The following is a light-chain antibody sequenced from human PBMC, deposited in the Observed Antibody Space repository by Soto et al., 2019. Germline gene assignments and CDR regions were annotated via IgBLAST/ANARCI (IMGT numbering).Light chain of an antibody. J-gene: IGLJ2*01. V-gene: IGLV2-8*01. CDR1: SSDVGGYNY. CDR2: DVS. CDR3: CSYAGSLVV. Sequence: QSVLTQPPSASGSPGQSVTISCTGTSSDVGGYNYVSWYQQYPGKAPKFMIYDVSKRPSGVPDRFSGSKSGNTASLTISGLQAEDEADYYCCSYAGSLVVFGGGTKLTVL.